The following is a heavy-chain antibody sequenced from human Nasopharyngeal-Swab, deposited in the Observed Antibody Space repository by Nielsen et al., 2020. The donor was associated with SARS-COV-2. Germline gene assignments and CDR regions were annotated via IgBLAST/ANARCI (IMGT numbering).Heavy chain of an antibody. CDR1: GFPFSSYA. D-gene: IGHD3-16*01. CDR2: IVGSGDAT. Sequence: GESLKISCAASGFPFSSYAMSWVRQAPGKGLEWVSAIVGSGDATNYADSVRGRFTISRDNSKSTLYLQMNSLRAEDTAEYFCAKDGVRLNGIDVWGQGTTVTVSS. CDR3: AKDGVRLNGIDV. J-gene: IGHJ6*02. V-gene: IGHV3-23*01.